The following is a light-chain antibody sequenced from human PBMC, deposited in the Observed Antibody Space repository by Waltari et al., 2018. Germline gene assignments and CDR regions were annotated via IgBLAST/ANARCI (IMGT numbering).Light chain of an antibody. CDR1: QGISSY. CDR2: AAS. J-gene: IGKJ2*01. CDR3: QQYYSTSET. Sequence: AIRMTQSPSSFSASTGDRVTITCRASQGISSYLAWYQQKPGKAPKLLSYAASTLQSGVPSRFSGSGSGTDFTLTISSLQAEDVAVYYCQQYYSTSETFGQGTKLEIK. V-gene: IGKV1-8*01.